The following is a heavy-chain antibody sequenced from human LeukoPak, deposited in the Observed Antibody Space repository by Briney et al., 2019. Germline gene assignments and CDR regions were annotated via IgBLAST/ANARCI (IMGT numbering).Heavy chain of an antibody. D-gene: IGHD2-21*02. J-gene: IGHJ4*02. Sequence: GGSLRLSCAASGFTFSSYGMHWVRQAPGKGLEWVAVISYDGSNKYYADSVKGRFTISRDNSKNTLYLQMNSLRAEDTAVYYCAKDHYCGGDCYPHYFDYWGQGTLVTVSS. CDR1: GFTFSSYG. V-gene: IGHV3-30*18. CDR2: ISYDGSNK. CDR3: AKDHYCGGDCYPHYFDY.